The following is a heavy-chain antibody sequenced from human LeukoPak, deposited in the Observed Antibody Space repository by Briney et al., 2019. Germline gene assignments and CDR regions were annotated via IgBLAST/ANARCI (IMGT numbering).Heavy chain of an antibody. V-gene: IGHV1-69*04. CDR1: GDTFSSYA. Sequence: ASVKVSCKPSGDTFSSYAISWVRQAPGQGLEWMGRIIPIFGIANYAQKFQGRVTITADKSTSTAYMELSSLRSEDTAVYYCARGCRIQLWLGYFDYWGQGTLVTVSS. CDR2: IIPIFGIA. CDR3: ARGCRIQLWLGYFDY. J-gene: IGHJ4*02. D-gene: IGHD5-18*01.